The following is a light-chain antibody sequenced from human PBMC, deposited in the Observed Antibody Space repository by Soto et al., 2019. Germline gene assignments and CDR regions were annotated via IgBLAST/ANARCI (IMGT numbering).Light chain of an antibody. CDR3: QQYNSHDDIA. CDR1: QSISSW. Sequence: DIQMTQSPSTLSASVVDRVTITCRASQSISSWLAWYQQKPGKAPKLLIYDASSLESGVPSRFSGSGSGTEFTLTISSLQPDDSATYYCQQYNSHDDIAFGRGTKVDIK. J-gene: IGKJ4*01. V-gene: IGKV1-5*01. CDR2: DAS.